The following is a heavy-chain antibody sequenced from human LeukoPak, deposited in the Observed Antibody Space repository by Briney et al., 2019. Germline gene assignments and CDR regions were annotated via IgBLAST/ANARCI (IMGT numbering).Heavy chain of an antibody. V-gene: IGHV3-23*01. Sequence: GGSLRLSCEASGFTFGGSAMSWVRQAPGKGLEWISDISGAGRETYYADSVKGRFTISRDNSKNTLYLQLNSLGAEDTAVYFCAKIVSPRVGWRAPFDYWGEGTLVTVSS. CDR1: GFTFGGSA. J-gene: IGHJ4*02. D-gene: IGHD6-19*01. CDR3: AKIVSPRVGWRAPFDY. CDR2: ISGAGRET.